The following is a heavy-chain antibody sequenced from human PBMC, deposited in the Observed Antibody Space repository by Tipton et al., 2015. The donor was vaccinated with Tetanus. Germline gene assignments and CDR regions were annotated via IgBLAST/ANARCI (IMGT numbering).Heavy chain of an antibody. CDR2: IDYFGTT. CDR1: GGSISTYH. V-gene: IGHV4-59*01. CDR3: ARTSGYLYSSY. J-gene: IGHJ1*01. D-gene: IGHD3-3*01. Sequence: TLSLTCTVSGGSISTYHWNWIRQFPGKGLEWIGYIDYFGTTKYNPSLESRVAMSVDTSKNQLSLKLSSVTSADTAVYYCARTSGYLYSSYWGQGTLVTVSS.